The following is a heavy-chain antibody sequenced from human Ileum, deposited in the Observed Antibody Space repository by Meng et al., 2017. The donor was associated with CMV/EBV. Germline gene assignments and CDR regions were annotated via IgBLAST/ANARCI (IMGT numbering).Heavy chain of an antibody. V-gene: IGHV3-74*01. CDR1: GFTFSNYW. D-gene: IGHD1-14*01. Sequence: GESLKISCAASGFTFSNYWMHWVRQAPGKGLVWVSRINNDGSSTNYADSVKGRFTISRDNAKNTLYLQMNSLRAEDTAVYYCARDPFRTEPLWGQGTLVTVSS. CDR3: ARDPFRTEPL. J-gene: IGHJ4*02. CDR2: INNDGSST.